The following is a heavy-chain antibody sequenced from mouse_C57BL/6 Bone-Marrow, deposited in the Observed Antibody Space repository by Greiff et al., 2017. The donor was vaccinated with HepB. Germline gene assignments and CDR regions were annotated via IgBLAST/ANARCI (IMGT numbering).Heavy chain of an antibody. Sequence: QVQLQQSGAELVMPGASVKLSCKASGYTFTSYWMHWVKQRPGQGLEWIGEIDPSDSYTNYNQKFKGKSTLTVDKSSSTAYMQLSSLTSEDSAVYYCARLTTVVAHYYAMDYWGQGTSDTVSS. V-gene: IGHV1-69*01. CDR3: ARLTTVVAHYYAMDY. CDR1: GYTFTSYW. D-gene: IGHD1-1*01. CDR2: IDPSDSYT. J-gene: IGHJ4*01.